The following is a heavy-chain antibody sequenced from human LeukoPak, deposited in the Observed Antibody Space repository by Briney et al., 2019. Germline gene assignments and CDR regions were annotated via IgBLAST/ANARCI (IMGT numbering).Heavy chain of an antibody. D-gene: IGHD5-18*01. Sequence: ASVKVSRKASGGTFSSYAISWVRQAPGQGLEWMGGIIPIFGTANYAQKFQGRVTITADESTSTAYMELSSLRSEDTAVYYCARVYSYGYYFDYWGQGTLVTVSS. CDR1: GGTFSSYA. CDR2: IIPIFGTA. J-gene: IGHJ4*02. CDR3: ARVYSYGYYFDY. V-gene: IGHV1-69*13.